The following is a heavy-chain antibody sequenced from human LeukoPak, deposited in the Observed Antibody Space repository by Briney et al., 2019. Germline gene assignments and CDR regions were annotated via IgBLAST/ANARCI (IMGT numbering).Heavy chain of an antibody. D-gene: IGHD2-8*01. CDR2: IYYSGST. CDR1: GGSISSYY. V-gene: IGHV4-59*12. J-gene: IGHJ2*01. CDR3: ARDPYCTNGVCYTKWYFDL. Sequence: SETLSLTCTVSGGSISSYYWSWIRQPPGKGLEWIGYIYYSGSTNYNPSLKSRVTISVDTSKNQFSLKLSSVTAADTAVYYCARDPYCTNGVCYTKWYFDLWGRGTLVTVSS.